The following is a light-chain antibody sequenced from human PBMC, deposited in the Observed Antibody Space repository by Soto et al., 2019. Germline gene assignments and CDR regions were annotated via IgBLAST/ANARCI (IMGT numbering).Light chain of an antibody. CDR2: GAS. J-gene: IGKJ3*01. CDR3: QQLNSYPT. CDR1: QDIDNY. Sequence: DIQLTQSPSFLSASVGDRVTITCRASQDIDNYLAWYQQRPGKAPKLLISGASFLQSGVPSRFSGSGSGTEFTLTISSLQPEDFAVYYCQQLNSYPTFGPGTKVDLK. V-gene: IGKV1-9*01.